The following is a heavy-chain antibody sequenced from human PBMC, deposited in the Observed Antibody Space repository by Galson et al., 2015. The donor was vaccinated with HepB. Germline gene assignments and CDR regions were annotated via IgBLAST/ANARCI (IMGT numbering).Heavy chain of an antibody. CDR3: ARDGADYGPLDDAFDI. D-gene: IGHD4-17*01. V-gene: IGHV3-48*01. CDR1: GFTFSSYS. Sequence: SLRLSCAASGFTFSSYSMNWVRQAPGKGLEWVSYISSSSSTIYYADSVKGRFTISRDNAKNSLYLQMNSLRAEDTAVYYCARDGADYGPLDDAFDIWGQGTMVTVSS. J-gene: IGHJ3*02. CDR2: ISSSSSTI.